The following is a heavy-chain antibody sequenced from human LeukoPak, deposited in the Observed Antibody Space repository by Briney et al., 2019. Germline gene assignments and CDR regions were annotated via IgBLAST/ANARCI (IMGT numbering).Heavy chain of an antibody. V-gene: IGHV5-51*01. CDR1: GYTSTTYW. CDR3: ARNGNYLDAFNI. Sequence: ESLKISCKASGYTSTTYWIGWVRQMPGGGLEWMGIIYRGDSDTRYSPSFQGQVTISVDKSISTAYLQWSSLKASDTATYYCARNGNYLDAFNIWGQGTMVTVSS. CDR2: IYRGDSDT. J-gene: IGHJ3*02. D-gene: IGHD1-1*01.